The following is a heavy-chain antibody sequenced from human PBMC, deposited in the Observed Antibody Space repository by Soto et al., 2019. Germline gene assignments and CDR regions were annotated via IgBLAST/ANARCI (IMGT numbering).Heavy chain of an antibody. J-gene: IGHJ3*02. CDR2: MSSSGST. CDR3: ARTAAGMAFDI. Sequence: SETLSLTCSVSGGSITGNSWSWLRQPPGKGLEWVAYMSSSGSTTYNPSLKSRVTMSVDTSKNQFSLNLRSVTAADTAVYYCARTAAGMAFDIWGQGTMVTVSS. D-gene: IGHD6-13*01. CDR1: GGSITGNS. V-gene: IGHV4-4*07.